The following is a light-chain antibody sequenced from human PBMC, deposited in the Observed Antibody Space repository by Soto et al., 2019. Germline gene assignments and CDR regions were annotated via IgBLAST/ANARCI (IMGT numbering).Light chain of an antibody. Sequence: EIVLTQSPGSLSLSPGERATLSCRASQSISSNYLAWYQQKPGQAPRLLIYGASTRATGIPDRFSGTGSGTEFTLTISSLQSEDFAVYYCQQYGSSPQTFGQGTKVDIK. CDR1: QSISSNY. J-gene: IGKJ1*01. CDR2: GAS. V-gene: IGKV3-20*01. CDR3: QQYGSSPQT.